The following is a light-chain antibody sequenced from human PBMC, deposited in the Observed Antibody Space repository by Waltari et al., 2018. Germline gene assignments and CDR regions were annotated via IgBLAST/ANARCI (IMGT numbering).Light chain of an antibody. V-gene: IGKV1-17*01. J-gene: IGKJ1*01. Sequence: DIQMTQSPSSLSASVGDRVTITCRASQGIRKDLGWYQQKPGRAPKRLIYGASSLQSGVPSRFSGSGSGTEFTLTISSLQPEDFATYYCLQQYSVPWTFGQGTKVEIK. CDR3: LQQYSVPWT. CDR2: GAS. CDR1: QGIRKD.